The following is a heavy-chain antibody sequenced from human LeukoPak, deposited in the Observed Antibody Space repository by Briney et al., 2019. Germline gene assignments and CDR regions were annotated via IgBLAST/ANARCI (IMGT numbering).Heavy chain of an antibody. CDR2: ISYSRNT. CDR3: ARGVGSGYTDY. V-gene: IGHV4-59*01. D-gene: IGHD3-22*01. Sequence: SETLSLTCTVSGGSISSYYWTWIRQPPGKGLEGIRFISYSRNTNYSPPLKSRVTTTLDTSKNQFSLKLISVTAADTAVYYCARGVGSGYTDYWGQGALVTVSS. CDR1: GGSISSYY. J-gene: IGHJ4*02.